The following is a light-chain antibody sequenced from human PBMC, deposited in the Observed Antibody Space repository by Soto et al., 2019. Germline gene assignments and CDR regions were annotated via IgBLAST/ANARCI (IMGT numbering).Light chain of an antibody. CDR3: LQRSDWPPRFT. Sequence: EIVLTQSPATLSLSPGERATLSCRASQSVSNYLAWYQQKPGQAPRLLIYDASNRATGIPARFSGSGSGTDFTLTISSLEPEDFAVYYCLQRSDWPPRFTFGHGNTVAIK. J-gene: IGKJ3*01. CDR2: DAS. V-gene: IGKV3-11*01. CDR1: QSVSNY.